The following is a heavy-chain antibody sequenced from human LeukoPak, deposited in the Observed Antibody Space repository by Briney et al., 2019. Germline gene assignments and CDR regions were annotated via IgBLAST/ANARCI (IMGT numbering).Heavy chain of an antibody. CDR1: GYTFTGYY. CDR3: ARGRYSSSWYVGNY. Sequence: ASVRVSCKASGYTFTGYYMHWVRQAPGQGLEWMGWISAYNGNTNYAQKLQGRVTMTTDTSTSTAYMELRSLRSDDTAVYYCARGRYSSSWYVGNYWGQGTLVTVSS. J-gene: IGHJ4*02. D-gene: IGHD6-13*01. CDR2: ISAYNGNT. V-gene: IGHV1-18*04.